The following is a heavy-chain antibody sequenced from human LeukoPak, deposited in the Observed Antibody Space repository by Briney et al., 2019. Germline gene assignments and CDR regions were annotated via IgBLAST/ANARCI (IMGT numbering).Heavy chain of an antibody. D-gene: IGHD3-10*01. J-gene: IGHJ6*02. CDR3: AKDIAMVRGVRDYYYGMDV. Sequence: PGGSLRLSCAASGFTFSSYAMSWVRQAPGKGLEWVSAISGSGGSTYYADSVKGRFTISRDNSKNTLYLQMNSLRAEDTAVYYCAKDIAMVRGVRDYYYGMDVWGQGTTVTVSS. CDR2: ISGSGGST. V-gene: IGHV3-23*01. CDR1: GFTFSSYA.